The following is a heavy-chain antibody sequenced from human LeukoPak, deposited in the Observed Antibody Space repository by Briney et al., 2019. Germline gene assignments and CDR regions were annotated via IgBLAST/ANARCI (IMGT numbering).Heavy chain of an antibody. CDR2: ISNDGSVT. D-gene: IGHD1-26*01. Sequence: GGSLRLSCAASGFTYTDYWMTWIRQSPEKGLEWAAHISNDGSVTYYGESVKGRFTISRDNAKNSVNLQMNNLRVEDTAVYYCVVEAANYWGQGTVVTVSS. CDR1: GFTYTDYW. V-gene: IGHV3-7*01. J-gene: IGHJ4*02. CDR3: VVEAANY.